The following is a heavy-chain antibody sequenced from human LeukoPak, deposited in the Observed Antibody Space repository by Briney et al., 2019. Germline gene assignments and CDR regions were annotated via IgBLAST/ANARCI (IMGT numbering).Heavy chain of an antibody. D-gene: IGHD6-13*01. Sequence: ASVKVSCKASGYTFTGYHIHWVRQAPGQGLEWMGRINPYSGDTNFAQKFQGRVTMTRDTSITTAYMDLSSLTPDDTAVYFCARDQGSLTRSWYTGYWGQGTQITVSS. J-gene: IGHJ4*02. CDR2: INPYSGDT. V-gene: IGHV1-2*06. CDR1: GYTFTGYH. CDR3: ARDQGSLTRSWYTGY.